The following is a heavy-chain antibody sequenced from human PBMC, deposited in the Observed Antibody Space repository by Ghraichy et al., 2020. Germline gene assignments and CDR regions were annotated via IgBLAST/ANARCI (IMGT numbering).Heavy chain of an antibody. J-gene: IGHJ4*02. Sequence: ASVKVSCKASGNPFTSYDINWVRQATGQGLEWMGWMNPIRGNTGYAQKFQGRVTMTRNTSITTAYMELSSLRSEDTAVYYCTRGDPARYSRGMDYWGQVTLVTVSS. CDR2: MNPIRGNT. D-gene: IGHD6-19*01. CDR3: TRGDPARYSRGMDY. V-gene: IGHV1-8*01. CDR1: GNPFTSYD.